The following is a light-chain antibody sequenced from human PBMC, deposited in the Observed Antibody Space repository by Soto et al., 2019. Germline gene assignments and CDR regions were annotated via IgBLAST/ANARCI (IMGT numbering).Light chain of an antibody. J-gene: IGLJ1*01. CDR2: DDS. V-gene: IGLV3-21*02. CDR3: QVWDSSSDHRYV. CDR1: NIGSKS. Sequence: SYELTQPPSVSVAPGQTTRITCGGNNIGSKSVHWYQQKPGQAPVLVVYDDSDRPSGIPERFSGSNSGNTATLTISRVEAGDEADYYCQVWDSSSDHRYVFGTGTKVTAL.